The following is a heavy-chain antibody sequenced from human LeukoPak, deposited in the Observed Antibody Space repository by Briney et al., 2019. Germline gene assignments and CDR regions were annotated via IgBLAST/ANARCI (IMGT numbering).Heavy chain of an antibody. Sequence: GRSLRLSCAASGFTFSSYGMHWVRQAPGKGLEWVAVISYDGSNKYYADSVKGRFTISRDNSKNTLYLQMNSLRAEDTAVYYCAKDRYLWEWGQRTLVTVSS. D-gene: IGHD1-26*01. V-gene: IGHV3-30*18. CDR2: ISYDGSNK. J-gene: IGHJ4*02. CDR3: AKDRYLWE. CDR1: GFTFSSYG.